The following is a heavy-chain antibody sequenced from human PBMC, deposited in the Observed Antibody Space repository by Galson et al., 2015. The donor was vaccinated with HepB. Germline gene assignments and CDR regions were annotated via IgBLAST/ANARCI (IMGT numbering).Heavy chain of an antibody. D-gene: IGHD6-19*01. V-gene: IGHV1-3*01. J-gene: IGHJ4*02. CDR1: GYTFTSYA. CDR2: INAGNGNT. Sequence: SVKVSCKASGYTFTSYAMHWVRQAPGQRLEWMGWINAGNGNTKYSQKFQGRVTITRDTSASTAYMELSSLRSEDTAVYYCARFFSGWRGYYFDYWGQGTLVTVSS. CDR3: ARFFSGWRGYYFDY.